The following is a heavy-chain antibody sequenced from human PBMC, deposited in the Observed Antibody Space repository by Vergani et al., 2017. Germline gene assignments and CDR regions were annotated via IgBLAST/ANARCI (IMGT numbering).Heavy chain of an antibody. V-gene: IGHV1-18*01. D-gene: IGHD3-22*01. CDR3: ARDEPYYDSSNYYYYYMDV. CDR1: GYTFTSYG. CDR2: ISAYNGNT. J-gene: IGHJ6*03. Sequence: QVQLVQSGAEVKKPGASVKVSCKASGYTFTSYGISWVRQAPGQGLEWMGWISAYNGNTNYAQKLQGRVTMTTDTSTSTAYMELRSLRSDDTAVYYCARDEPYYDSSNYYYYYMDVWGKGTTVTVSS.